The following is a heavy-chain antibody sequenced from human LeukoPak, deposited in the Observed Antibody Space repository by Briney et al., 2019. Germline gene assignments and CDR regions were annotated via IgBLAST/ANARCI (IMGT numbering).Heavy chain of an antibody. Sequence: PGRSLRLSCADSGLTFISNAMIYVRQALVTLLEWVSSISGSGGSTYSAVSVKGRFTISRDNSKNTLYLQMNSLRAEDTAVYYCAKNYNWNEVGDAFDIWGQGTMVTVSS. CDR3: AKNYNWNEVGDAFDI. CDR2: ISGSGGST. J-gene: IGHJ3*02. D-gene: IGHD1-1*01. CDR1: GLTFISNA. V-gene: IGHV3-23*01.